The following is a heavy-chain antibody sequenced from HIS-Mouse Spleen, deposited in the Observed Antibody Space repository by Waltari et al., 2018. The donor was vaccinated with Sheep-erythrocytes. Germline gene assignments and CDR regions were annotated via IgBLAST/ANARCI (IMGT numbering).Heavy chain of an antibody. CDR2: ISSSSSYI. Sequence: EVQLVESGGGLVKPGGSLRLSCAASGFTFSSYSMNWVRQAPGEGLEWVSSISSSSSYIYHADSVKGRFTISRDNAKNSLYLQMNSLRAEDTAVYYCARVASGATFDYWGQGTLVTVSS. D-gene: IGHD1-26*01. CDR3: ARVASGATFDY. J-gene: IGHJ4*02. CDR1: GFTFSSYS. V-gene: IGHV3-21*01.